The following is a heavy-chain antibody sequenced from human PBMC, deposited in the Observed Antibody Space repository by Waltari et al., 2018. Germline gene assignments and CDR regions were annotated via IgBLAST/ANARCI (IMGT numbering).Heavy chain of an antibody. Sequence: QVQLQESGPGLVKPSQTLSLTCTVSGGSISSGGYYWSWIRQHPGKGLEWIGYIYYSGRTYYNPSLKSRVTISVDTSKNQFSLKLSSVTAADTAVYYCARVFTGYCTNGVCSRDYYFDYWGQGTLVTVSS. CDR3: ARVFTGYCTNGVCSRDYYFDY. D-gene: IGHD2-8*01. CDR2: IYYSGRT. J-gene: IGHJ4*02. V-gene: IGHV4-31*03. CDR1: GGSISSGGYY.